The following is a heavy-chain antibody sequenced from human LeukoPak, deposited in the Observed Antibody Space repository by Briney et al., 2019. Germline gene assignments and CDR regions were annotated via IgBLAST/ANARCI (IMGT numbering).Heavy chain of an antibody. Sequence: SETLSLTCAVYGGSFSGYYWSWIRQPPGKGLEWIGEINHSGSTNYNPSFKSRVTISVDTSKNQFSLKLSSVTAADTAVYYCARFKRYCSGGSCYYYYYYYMDVWGKGTTVTVSS. CDR1: GGSFSGYY. CDR3: ARFKRYCSGGSCYYYYYYYMDV. V-gene: IGHV4-34*01. D-gene: IGHD2-15*01. CDR2: INHSGST. J-gene: IGHJ6*03.